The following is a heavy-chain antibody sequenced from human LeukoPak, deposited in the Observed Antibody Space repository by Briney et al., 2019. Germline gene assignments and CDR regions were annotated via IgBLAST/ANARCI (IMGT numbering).Heavy chain of an antibody. J-gene: IGHJ4*02. CDR3: ARLYFDWLGFDY. D-gene: IGHD3-9*01. CDR1: GGSFSGYY. V-gene: IGHV4-34*01. CDR2: INHSGST. Sequence: SETLSLTCAVYGGSFSGYYWCWIRQPPGKGLEWIGEINHSGSTNYNPSLKSRVTISVDTSKNQFYLKLSSVTAADTAVYYCARLYFDWLGFDYWGQGTLVTVSS.